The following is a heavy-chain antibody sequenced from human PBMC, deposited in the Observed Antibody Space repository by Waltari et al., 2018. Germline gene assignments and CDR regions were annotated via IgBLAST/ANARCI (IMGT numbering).Heavy chain of an antibody. V-gene: IGHV3-30*04. D-gene: IGHD3-16*01. Sequence: QVQLVESGGGMVQPGRSLRLSCAASGFTFSSYAMHWVRQAPGKGLEWVAVISYDGSNKYYADSVKGRFTISRDNSKNTLYLQMNSLRAEDTAVYYCARDGFSPTGVAEVGGVDYWGQGTLVTVSS. CDR1: GFTFSSYA. CDR3: ARDGFSPTGVAEVGGVDY. J-gene: IGHJ4*02. CDR2: ISYDGSNK.